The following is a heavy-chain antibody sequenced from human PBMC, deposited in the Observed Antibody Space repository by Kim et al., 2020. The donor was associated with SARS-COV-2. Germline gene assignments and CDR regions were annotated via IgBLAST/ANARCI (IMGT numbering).Heavy chain of an antibody. V-gene: IGHV4-38-2*02. J-gene: IGHJ5*02. D-gene: IGHD3-10*01. CDR1: GYSISSGYY. CDR3: ARELLTYYYGSGRFDP. Sequence: SETLSLTCTVSGYSISSGYYWGWIRQPPGKGLEWIGSIYHSGSTYYNPSLKSRVTISVDTSKNQFSLKLSSVTAADTAVYYCARELLTYYYGSGRFDPWGQGTLVTVSS. CDR2: IYHSGST.